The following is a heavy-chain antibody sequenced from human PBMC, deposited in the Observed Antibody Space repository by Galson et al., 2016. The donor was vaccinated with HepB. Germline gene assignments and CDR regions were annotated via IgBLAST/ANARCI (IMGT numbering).Heavy chain of an antibody. V-gene: IGHV4-39*01. D-gene: IGHD3-22*01. CDR2: IHYSGNT. J-gene: IGHJ3*02. CDR3: ARHVHPDHYYDSSGLFDI. Sequence: ETLSLTRTVSGGSISTSSYYWGWIRQPPGKGLEWIGSIHYSGNTYYNPSLKSRVTISVYTSMDQFSLRLSSVTAADTAVYYCARHVHPDHYYDSSGLFDIWGQGTMVTVSS. CDR1: GGSISTSSYY.